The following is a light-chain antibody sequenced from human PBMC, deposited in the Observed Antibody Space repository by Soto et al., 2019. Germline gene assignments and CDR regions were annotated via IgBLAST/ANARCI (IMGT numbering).Light chain of an antibody. Sequence: QSVLTQPPSASGTPGQRVTISCSGSSSKIGSNYVYWYQQLPGTAPKLLIYRNNQRPSGVPDRLSGSKSGTSASLAISGLRSEDEADYYCAAWDDSLSGVVFGGGTKVTV. V-gene: IGLV1-47*01. J-gene: IGLJ2*01. CDR2: RNN. CDR1: SSKIGSNY. CDR3: AAWDDSLSGVV.